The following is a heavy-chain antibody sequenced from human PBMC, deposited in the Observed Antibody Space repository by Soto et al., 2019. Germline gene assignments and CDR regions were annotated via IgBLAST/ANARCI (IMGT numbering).Heavy chain of an antibody. CDR1: GFTFSSYE. CDR2: ISSSGSTI. Sequence: GGSLRLSCAAPGFTFSSYEMNWVRQAPGKGLEWVSYISSSGSTIYYADSVKGRFTISRDNAKNSLYLQMNSLRAEDTAVYYCAKRRGAGGHFDYWGQGALVTVSS. CDR3: AKRRGAGGHFDY. D-gene: IGHD2-15*01. V-gene: IGHV3-48*03. J-gene: IGHJ4*02.